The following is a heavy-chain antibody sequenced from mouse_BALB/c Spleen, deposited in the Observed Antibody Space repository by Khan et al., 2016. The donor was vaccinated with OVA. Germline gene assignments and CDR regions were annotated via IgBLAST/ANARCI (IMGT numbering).Heavy chain of an antibody. CDR2: ISHGGPF. D-gene: IGHD3-3*01. CDR1: GYSITSGYY. J-gene: IGHJ3*01. V-gene: IGHV3-6*01. CDR3: ARAGRWFDY. Sequence: EVQLQESGPGLVKPSQSLSLTCSVTGYSITSGYYWNWIRQFPGNRLEWMGYISHGGPFNYNPSLKNRISITRDTSKNQFFLRLNSVTTEDTATYTCARAGRWFDYWGQGTLVTVSA.